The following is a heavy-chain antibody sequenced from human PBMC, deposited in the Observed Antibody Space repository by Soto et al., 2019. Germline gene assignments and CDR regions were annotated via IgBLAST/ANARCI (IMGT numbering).Heavy chain of an antibody. Sequence: QLQLQESGSGLVKPSQTLSLTCAVSGGSISSGTYSWSWIRQPPGEGLEWIGYIFHSGHTYYNPSIKSRVTISIDTSKSQFSLKLSSVTAADTAVYYCVRDGDYYDSAGYLTIWGQGTMVTVSS. CDR2: IFHSGHT. CDR3: VRDGDYYDSAGYLTI. D-gene: IGHD3-22*01. V-gene: IGHV4-30-2*01. CDR1: GGSISSGTYS. J-gene: IGHJ3*02.